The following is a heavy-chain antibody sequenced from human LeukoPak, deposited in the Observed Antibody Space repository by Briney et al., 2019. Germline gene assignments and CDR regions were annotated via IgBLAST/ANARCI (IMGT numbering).Heavy chain of an antibody. Sequence: GASVKVSCKASGGTFSSYAISWVRQAPGQGLEWMGGIIPIFGTANYAQKFQGRVTITADESTSTAYMELSSLRSEDTAVYYCARGVRLRRTPIVVANFDYWGQGTLVTVSS. V-gene: IGHV1-69*13. D-gene: IGHD2-21*01. CDR3: ARGVRLRRTPIVVANFDY. CDR1: GGTFSSYA. CDR2: IIPIFGTA. J-gene: IGHJ4*02.